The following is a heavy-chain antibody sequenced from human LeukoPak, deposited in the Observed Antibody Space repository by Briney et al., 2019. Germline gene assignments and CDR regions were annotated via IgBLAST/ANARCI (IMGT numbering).Heavy chain of an antibody. CDR3: ARVPQLLWFGAPGYFDY. CDR2: IYYSGST. V-gene: IGHV4-59*01. J-gene: IGHJ4*02. CDR1: GGSISSYY. Sequence: SETLSLTCTVSGGSISSYYWSWIRQHPGKGLEWKGYIYYSGSTSYNPSLKSRVTISVDTSKNQFSLKLSSVTAADTAVYYCARVPQLLWFGAPGYFDYWGQGTLVTVSS. D-gene: IGHD3-10*01.